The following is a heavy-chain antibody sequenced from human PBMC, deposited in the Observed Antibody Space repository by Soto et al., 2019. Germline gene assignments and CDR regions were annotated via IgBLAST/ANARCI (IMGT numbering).Heavy chain of an antibody. CDR2: ISYDGSNK. CDR1: GFTFSSYG. CDR3: VTDYDAKGWGTY. Sequence: GGSLRLSCAASGFTFSSYGMHWVRQAPGKGLEWVAVISYDGSNKYYADSVKGRFTISRDNSKNTLYLQMNSLRAEDTAVYYCVTDYDAKGWGTYWGQGNLVTVSS. D-gene: IGHD3-16*01. J-gene: IGHJ4*02. V-gene: IGHV3-30*03.